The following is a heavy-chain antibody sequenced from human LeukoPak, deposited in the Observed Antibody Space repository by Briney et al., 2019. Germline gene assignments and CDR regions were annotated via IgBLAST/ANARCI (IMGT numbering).Heavy chain of an antibody. J-gene: IGHJ5*02. CDR2: IIPIFGIA. Sequence: SVKLSCTASGGTFSSYAISWVRQSPGQGLEWMGRIIPIFGIANYAQKFQGRVTTTADKSTSTAYMELSSLRSEDTAVYYCALRYCSGGSCYSGAWFDPWGQGTLVTVSS. D-gene: IGHD2-15*01. CDR1: GGTFSSYA. CDR3: ALRYCSGGSCYSGAWFDP. V-gene: IGHV1-69*04.